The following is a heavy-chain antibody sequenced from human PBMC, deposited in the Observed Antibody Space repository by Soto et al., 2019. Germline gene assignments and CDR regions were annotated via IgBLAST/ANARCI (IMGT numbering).Heavy chain of an antibody. CDR3: VRDGIGGFDY. CDR2: VWDDGSNK. D-gene: IGHD3-10*01. V-gene: IGHV3-33*01. CDR1: GFTFRNYV. J-gene: IGHJ4*02. Sequence: QVQLVESGGGVVQPGRSLRLSCAASGFTFRNYVMQWVRQAPGKGLEWVAVVWDDGSNKSYADSVKGRLTVSRDNSKNTLFLQMTTLGAEDTAVYYCVRDGIGGFDYWGQGTLVTVSS.